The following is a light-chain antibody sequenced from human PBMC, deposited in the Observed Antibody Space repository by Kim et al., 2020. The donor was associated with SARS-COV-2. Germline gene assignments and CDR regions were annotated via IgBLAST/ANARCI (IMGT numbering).Light chain of an antibody. CDR2: GAS. CDR1: QSVSSN. CDR3: QQYNNCPE. J-gene: IGKJ1*01. Sequence: EIVMTQSPATLSVSPGERATLSCRASQSVSSNLAWYQQKPGQAPRILIYGASTRATGIPARFSGSGSGTEFTLTISSLQSEDFAVYYWQQYNNCPEFRQRTQVDI. V-gene: IGKV3-15*01.